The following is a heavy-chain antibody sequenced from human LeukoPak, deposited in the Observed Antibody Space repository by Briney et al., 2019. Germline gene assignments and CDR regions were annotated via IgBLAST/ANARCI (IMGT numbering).Heavy chain of an antibody. CDR2: ISGSGGST. CDR1: GFTFSSYA. Sequence: GGSLRLSCEASGFTFSSYAMSWVRQAPGQGLEWVSAISGSGGSTYYADSVKGRFTISRDNSKNTLYLQMNSLRAEDTAVYYCAKDPYNRYYDGSGLSYYFDYWGQGTLVTVSS. CDR3: AKDPYNRYYDGSGLSYYFDY. J-gene: IGHJ4*02. V-gene: IGHV3-23*01. D-gene: IGHD3-22*01.